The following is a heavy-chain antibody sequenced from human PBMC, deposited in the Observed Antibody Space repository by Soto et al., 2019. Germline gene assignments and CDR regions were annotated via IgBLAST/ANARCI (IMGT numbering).Heavy chain of an antibody. Sequence: QVQLVQSGAEVKRPGASVKVSCKASGYTFTTYYMHWVRQAPGQGLEWLGIINPNGGSTTYAQKFQGRVTTTRDTPTSTVYLQLISLRSEDTAVYYCARAGYCSGGTCFHGNCDYWGQGTLVTVSA. CDR1: GYTFTTYY. V-gene: IGHV1-46*01. J-gene: IGHJ4*02. CDR3: ARAGYCSGGTCFHGNCDY. D-gene: IGHD2-15*01. CDR2: INPNGGST.